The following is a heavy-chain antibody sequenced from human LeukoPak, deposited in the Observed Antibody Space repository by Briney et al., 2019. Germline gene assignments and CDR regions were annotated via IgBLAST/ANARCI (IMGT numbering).Heavy chain of an antibody. Sequence: PGGSLRLSCAASGFTFSSYGMHWVRQAPGRGLEWVAVISYDGSDEYYADSVEGRFTISRDNSKNTLYLQMNSLRAEDTAIYYCAKVVSSSGWYYFDYWGQGTLVTVSS. V-gene: IGHV3-30*18. CDR3: AKVVSSSGWYYFDY. CDR1: GFTFSSYG. CDR2: ISYDGSDE. D-gene: IGHD6-19*01. J-gene: IGHJ4*02.